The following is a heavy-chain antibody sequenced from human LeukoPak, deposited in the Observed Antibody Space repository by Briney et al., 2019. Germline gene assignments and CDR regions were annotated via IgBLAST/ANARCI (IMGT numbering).Heavy chain of an antibody. CDR2: INPHSGGT. Sequence: ASVKVSCKASGYTFTDYYMHWVRQAPGQGLEWMGWINPHSGGTDHAQKFQGRVTMTRDTSISTAYMELSRLRSDDTAVYYCARVRWELLLFGHEFSDWGQGTLVTVSS. CDR1: GYTFTDYY. J-gene: IGHJ4*02. V-gene: IGHV1-2*02. D-gene: IGHD1-26*01. CDR3: ARVRWELLLFGHEFSD.